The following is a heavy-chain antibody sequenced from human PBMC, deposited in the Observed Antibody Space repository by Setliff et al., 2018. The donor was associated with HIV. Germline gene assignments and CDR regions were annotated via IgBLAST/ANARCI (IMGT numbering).Heavy chain of an antibody. Sequence: SVKVSCKASGGTFSSYAVSWVRQAPGQGLEWMGAIIRVFETANCAQKFQGRVTITADESTSTAYMELSSLRSEDTAVYYCARVFSSYGMDVWGQGTTVTVSS. D-gene: IGHD3-3*01. V-gene: IGHV1-69*13. CDR2: IIRVFETA. CDR3: ARVFSSYGMDV. CDR1: GGTFSSYA. J-gene: IGHJ6*02.